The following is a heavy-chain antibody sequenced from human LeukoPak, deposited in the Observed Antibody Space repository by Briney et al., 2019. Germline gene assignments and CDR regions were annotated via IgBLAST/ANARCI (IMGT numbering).Heavy chain of an antibody. CDR1: GYTFTGYY. Sequence: ASVKVSCKASGYTFTGYYMHWVRQAPGQGLEWMGWINPNSGGTNYAQKFQGRVTMTRDTSISTAYMELSRLRSDDTAVYYCARNRMITFGGVIVMDAFDIWGQGTMVTVSS. V-gene: IGHV1-2*02. D-gene: IGHD3-16*02. CDR3: ARNRMITFGGVIVMDAFDI. CDR2: INPNSGGT. J-gene: IGHJ3*02.